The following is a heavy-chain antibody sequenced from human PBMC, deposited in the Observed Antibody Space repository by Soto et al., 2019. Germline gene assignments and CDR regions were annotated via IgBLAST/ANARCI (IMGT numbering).Heavy chain of an antibody. Sequence: ASVKVSCKASGYNFSDYYIHWVRQAPGQGLEWLGWVSPKSGGTNYAQKFKGRVTMTRDTSSNTVYMDLSGLKSDDTAVFYCAREISGGGTLNWFDPWGQGTRVTVS. V-gene: IGHV1-2*02. J-gene: IGHJ5*02. CDR2: VSPKSGGT. CDR1: GYNFSDYY. CDR3: AREISGGGTLNWFDP. D-gene: IGHD2-8*02.